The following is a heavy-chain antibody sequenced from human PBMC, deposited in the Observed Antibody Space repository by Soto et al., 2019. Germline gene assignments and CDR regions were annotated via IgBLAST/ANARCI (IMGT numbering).Heavy chain of an antibody. CDR3: ASRVLVYCSTWGTFDI. CDR2: IIPTVGMA. V-gene: IGHV1-69*02. CDR1: GGTFSSNI. D-gene: IGHD6-13*01. Sequence: QVQLVQSGAEVKKPGSSVKVSCKASGGTFSSNIISWVRQAPGQGLEWMGRIIPTVGMANYAQTFQGRVTISADKFTNTAYMELSSLRSEGSAVFFCASRVLVYCSTWGTFDIWGQGTMVIVSS. J-gene: IGHJ3*02.